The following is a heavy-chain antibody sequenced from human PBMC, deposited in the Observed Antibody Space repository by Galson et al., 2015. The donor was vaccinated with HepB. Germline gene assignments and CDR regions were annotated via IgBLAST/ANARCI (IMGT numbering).Heavy chain of an antibody. D-gene: IGHD1-26*01. CDR2: ISAYNGNT. CDR3: ARGGGSGSYSQEAFDI. J-gene: IGHJ3*02. CDR1: GYAFTSYG. Sequence: SVKVSCKASGYAFTSYGISWVRQAPGQGLEWMGWISAYNGNTNYAQKLQGRVTMTTDTSTSTAYMELRSLRSDDTAVYYCARGGGSGSYSQEAFDIWGQGTMVTVSS. V-gene: IGHV1-18*04.